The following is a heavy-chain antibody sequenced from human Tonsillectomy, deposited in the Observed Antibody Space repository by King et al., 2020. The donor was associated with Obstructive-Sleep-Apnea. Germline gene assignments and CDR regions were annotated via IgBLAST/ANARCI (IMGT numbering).Heavy chain of an antibody. J-gene: IGHJ6*02. D-gene: IGHD2-15*01. V-gene: IGHV3-49*03. CDR2: IKIEFYGGTT. Sequence: VQLVESGGGLVQPGRSLRLSCTASDFTFGDYALSWFRQAPGKGREWVGFIKIEFYGGTTDYSALLKGRFTISRDDSKSIAYLKMNSLKTEDTAVYYCTSYCSGGSCTVFYYYAMDVWGQGTTVTVSS. CDR1: DFTFGDYA. CDR3: TSYCSGGSCTVFYYYAMDV.